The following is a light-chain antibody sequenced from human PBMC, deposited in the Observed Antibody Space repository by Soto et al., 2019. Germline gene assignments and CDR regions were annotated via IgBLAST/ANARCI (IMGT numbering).Light chain of an antibody. CDR2: EAS. Sequence: DIQLTQSPSTLSASVGDSVTITCRASQRVSSWVAWYQQRPGKAPRLLIYEASTLETGVPSRFNGAGFDTEFTLTISSLQPDDFATYYCQQFNTYSFGQGTKVDIK. CDR3: QQFNTYS. CDR1: QRVSSW. V-gene: IGKV1-5*01. J-gene: IGKJ2*01.